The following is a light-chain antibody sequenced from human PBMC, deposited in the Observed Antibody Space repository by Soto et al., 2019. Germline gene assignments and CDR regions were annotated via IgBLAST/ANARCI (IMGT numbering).Light chain of an antibody. CDR1: SSDVGSYNS. CDR2: EVS. CDR3: SPYTSASTLCV. Sequence: QSALTQPASVSGSPGQSITISCTGTSSDVGSYNSVSWYQQHPGKAPKLMIYEVSNRPSGVSNRFSGSKSGNTASLTIFGLQAEDEADYYCSPYTSASTLCVFGTGTKVTVL. V-gene: IGLV2-14*01. J-gene: IGLJ1*01.